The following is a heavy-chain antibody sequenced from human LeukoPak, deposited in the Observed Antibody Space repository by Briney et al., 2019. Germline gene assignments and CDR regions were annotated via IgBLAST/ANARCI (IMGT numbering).Heavy chain of an antibody. Sequence: PSETLSLTCTVSGGSISSYYWSWIRQPPGKGLGWIGYIYYSGSTNYNPSLKSRVTISVDTSKNQFSLKLSSVTAADTAVYYCARLSSGSYPDYWGQGTLVTVSS. CDR3: ARLSSGSYPDY. D-gene: IGHD1-26*01. V-gene: IGHV4-59*08. CDR2: IYYSGST. J-gene: IGHJ4*02. CDR1: GGSISSYY.